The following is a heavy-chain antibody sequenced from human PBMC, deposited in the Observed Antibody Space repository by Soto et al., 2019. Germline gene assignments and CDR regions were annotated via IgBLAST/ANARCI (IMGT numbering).Heavy chain of an antibody. CDR1: GFTFSSYS. V-gene: IGHV3-21*01. J-gene: IGHJ4*02. CDR3: ASHPRDSSGYWYYFDY. Sequence: EVQLVESGGGLVKPGGSLRLSCAGSGFTFSSYSMNWVRQAPGKGLEWVSSISSSSSYIYYADSVKGRFTISRDNAKNSLYLQMNSRRAEDTAVYYCASHPRDSSGYWYYFDYWGQGTLVTVSS. CDR2: ISSSSSYI. D-gene: IGHD3-22*01.